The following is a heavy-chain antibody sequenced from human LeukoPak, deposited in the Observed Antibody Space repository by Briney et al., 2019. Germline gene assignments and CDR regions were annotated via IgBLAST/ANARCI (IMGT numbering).Heavy chain of an antibody. CDR2: ICGSGGST. Sequence: GGSLRLSCAASGFTFSSYAMSWVRQAPGKGLEWVSGICGSGGSTYYADSVKGRFTISRDNFKNTLYLQMNSLRAEDTAVYYCVKTVDMVRGVTSLDVWGQGTTVTVSS. V-gene: IGHV3-23*01. J-gene: IGHJ6*02. CDR3: VKTVDMVRGVTSLDV. CDR1: GFTFSSYA. D-gene: IGHD3-10*01.